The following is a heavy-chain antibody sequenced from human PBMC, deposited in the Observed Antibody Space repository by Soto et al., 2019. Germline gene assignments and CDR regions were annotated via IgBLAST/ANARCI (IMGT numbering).Heavy chain of an antibody. V-gene: IGHV3-21*01. D-gene: IGHD6-13*01. CDR1: GFTFSSYS. CDR3: ARDPIAAAGGYYFDY. CDR2: ISSSSSYI. Sequence: EVQLVESGGGLVKPGGSLRLSCAASGFTFSSYSMNWVRQAPGKGLEWGSSISSSSSYIYYADSVKGRFTISRDHAKNSLYLQMNNLRAEDTAVYYCARDPIAAAGGYYFDYWGQRTLVTVSS. J-gene: IGHJ4*02.